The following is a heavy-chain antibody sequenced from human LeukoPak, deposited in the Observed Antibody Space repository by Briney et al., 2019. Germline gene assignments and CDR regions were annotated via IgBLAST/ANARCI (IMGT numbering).Heavy chain of an antibody. Sequence: GGSLRLSCAASGFTFSSYTMNWVRQAPGKGLEWVSSISSSGSYIYSADSVKGRFTISRDNAKNSLYLQMNSLRAEDTAVYYCAKDLGGYYDSSGYSYWGQGTLVTVSS. J-gene: IGHJ4*02. D-gene: IGHD3-22*01. CDR1: GFTFSSYT. V-gene: IGHV3-21*01. CDR2: ISSSGSYI. CDR3: AKDLGGYYDSSGYSY.